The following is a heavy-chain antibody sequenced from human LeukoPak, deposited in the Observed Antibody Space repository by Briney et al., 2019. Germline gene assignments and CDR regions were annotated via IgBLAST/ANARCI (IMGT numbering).Heavy chain of an antibody. CDR3: AGEPLASTPTMVRGVIDSYYYYYMDV. J-gene: IGHJ6*03. D-gene: IGHD3-10*01. V-gene: IGHV4-34*01. CDR2: INHSGST. CDR1: GGSFSGYY. Sequence: KPSETLSLTCAVYGGSFSGYYWSWIRQPPGKGLEWIGEINHSGSTNYNPSLKSRVTISVDTSKNQFSLKLSSVTAADTAVYYCAGEPLASTPTMVRGVIDSYYYYYMDVWGKGTTVTVSS.